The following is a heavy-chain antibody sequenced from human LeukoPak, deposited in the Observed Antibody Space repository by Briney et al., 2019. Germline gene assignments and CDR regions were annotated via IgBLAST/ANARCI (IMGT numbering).Heavy chain of an antibody. D-gene: IGHD4-17*01. CDR2: IYHSGNT. Sequence: PSHTLSPTRILSGGSISSGDYYWTWIRQPPGRGLVWIGYIYHSGNTYYNQSLKSRVTISVDTSKNQFSLKLSSVTAADTAVYYCARGRGDYGKKFDPWGQGTLVTVSS. CDR1: GGSISSGDYY. V-gene: IGHV4-30-4*01. J-gene: IGHJ5*02. CDR3: ARGRGDYGKKFDP.